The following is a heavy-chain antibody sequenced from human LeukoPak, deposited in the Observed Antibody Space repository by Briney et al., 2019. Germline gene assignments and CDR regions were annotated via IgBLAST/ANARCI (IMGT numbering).Heavy chain of an antibody. CDR2: MNPNSGNT. CDR1: GYTFTSYD. D-gene: IGHD6-13*01. J-gene: IGHJ5*02. CDR3: ARGQRVGSIAAAGKSWFDP. Sequence: ASVKVSCKASGYTFTSYDINWVRQATGQGLEWMGWMNPNSGNTGYAQKFQGRVTMTRNTSISTAYMELSSLRSEDTAVYYCARGQRVGSIAAAGKSWFDPWGQGTLVTVSS. V-gene: IGHV1-8*01.